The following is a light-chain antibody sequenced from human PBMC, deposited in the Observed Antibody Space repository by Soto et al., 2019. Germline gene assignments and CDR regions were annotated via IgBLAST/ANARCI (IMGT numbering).Light chain of an antibody. V-gene: IGKV3-15*01. CDR2: AAS. Sequence: EVVMTQSPATLSVSPGERATLSCRASQGLGTNLAWYQQKPGQGPRLLIYAASTRATGVPARFSGSGSQTEFTLTISSLQSEDFVVYYCQQYNYWPLSFGRGTKV. CDR3: QQYNYWPLS. J-gene: IGKJ4*01. CDR1: QGLGTN.